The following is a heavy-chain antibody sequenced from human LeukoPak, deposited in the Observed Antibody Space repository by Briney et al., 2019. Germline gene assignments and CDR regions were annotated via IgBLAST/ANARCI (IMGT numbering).Heavy chain of an antibody. CDR1: GFAFTDYA. Sequence: GGSLRLSCAASGFAFTDYAISWVRQAPGKGLEWVSAITDSGGATYYADSVKGRFTISRDNSKNTIYLQMNSLRGDDTAIYYCAKAYTRSWYAAFDFWGQGTMVTISS. V-gene: IGHV3-23*01. J-gene: IGHJ3*01. CDR3: AKAYTRSWYAAFDF. D-gene: IGHD6-13*01. CDR2: ITDSGGAT.